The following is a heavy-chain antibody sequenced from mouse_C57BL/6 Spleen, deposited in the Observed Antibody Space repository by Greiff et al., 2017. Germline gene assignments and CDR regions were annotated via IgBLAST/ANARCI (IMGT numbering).Heavy chain of an antibody. Sequence: QVQLQQPGAELVKPGASVKLSCKASGYTFTSYWMHWVKQRPGQGLEWIGMIHPNSGSTNYNEKFKSKATLTVDKSSSTAYMQLSSLTSEDSAVYYCSRWSPYYFDDWGQGTTLTVSS. CDR1: GYTFTSYW. CDR3: SRWSPYYFDD. V-gene: IGHV1-64*01. J-gene: IGHJ2*01. CDR2: IHPNSGST.